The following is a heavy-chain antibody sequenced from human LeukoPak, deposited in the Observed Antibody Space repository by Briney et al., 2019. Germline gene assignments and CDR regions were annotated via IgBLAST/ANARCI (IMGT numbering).Heavy chain of an antibody. D-gene: IGHD6-19*01. CDR1: GGSISSYY. V-gene: IGHV4-59*08. CDR2: TYYSGST. CDR3: ARRSRGIAVAGYWSSDAFDI. Sequence: PSETLSLTCTVSGGSISSYYWSWIRQPPGKGLEWIGYTYYSGSTNYNPSLKSRVTISVDTSKNQFSLKLSSVTAADTAVYYCARRSRGIAVAGYWSSDAFDIWGQGTMVTVSS. J-gene: IGHJ3*02.